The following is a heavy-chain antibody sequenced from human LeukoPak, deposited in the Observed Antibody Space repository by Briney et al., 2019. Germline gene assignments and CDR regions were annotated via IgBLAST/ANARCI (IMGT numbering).Heavy chain of an antibody. D-gene: IGHD5-12*01. CDR2: ISSSSTYI. J-gene: IGHJ3*02. CDR1: GFTFSSYE. Sequence: NPGGSLRLSCAASGFTFSSYEMNWVRQAPGKGLEWVSSISSSSTYIYYADSVKGRFTISRDNAKNSLHLQMNSLRAEDTAVYYCARGGGYSGYDLDAFDIWGQGTMVTVSS. CDR3: ARGGGYSGYDLDAFDI. V-gene: IGHV3-21*01.